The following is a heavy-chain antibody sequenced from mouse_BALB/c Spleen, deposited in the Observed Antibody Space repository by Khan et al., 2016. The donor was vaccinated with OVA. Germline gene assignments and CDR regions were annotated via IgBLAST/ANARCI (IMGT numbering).Heavy chain of an antibody. CDR2: ISGDSNTI. Sequence: EVELVESGGGLVQPGGSRKLSCAASGFTFNNYGMHWVRQALEKGLEWVAYISGDSNTIYYVDSVKGRFTISRDNPKNTLFLQMTSLMSEDTAMYYCATSYFYGYYFDYWGPGTTLTVS. D-gene: IGHD1-1*01. V-gene: IGHV5-17*02. CDR1: GFTFNNYG. CDR3: ATSYFYGYYFDY. J-gene: IGHJ2*01.